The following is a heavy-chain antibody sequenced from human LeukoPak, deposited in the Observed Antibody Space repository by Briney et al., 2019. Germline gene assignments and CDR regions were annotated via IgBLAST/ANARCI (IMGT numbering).Heavy chain of an antibody. CDR1: GGSISSGGYS. Sequence: SETLSLTCAVSGGSISSGGYSWSWIRQPPGKGLEWIGYIYHSGSTYYNPSLKSRVTRSVDRSKNQFSLKLSSVTAADTAVYYCASAMVRGVIITHWGQGTLVTVSS. D-gene: IGHD3-10*01. CDR2: IYHSGST. V-gene: IGHV4-30-2*01. J-gene: IGHJ4*02. CDR3: ASAMVRGVIITH.